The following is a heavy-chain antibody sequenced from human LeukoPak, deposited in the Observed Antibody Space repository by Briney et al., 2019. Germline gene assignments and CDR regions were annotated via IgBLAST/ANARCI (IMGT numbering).Heavy chain of an antibody. CDR2: MKQDGSEK. D-gene: IGHD3-10*01. Sequence: GGSLRLSCAASGFSLSRYWMSWVRQAPGKGLEWVANMKQDGSEKKYVDSVKGRFTISRDNTKNSLYLQMNSLRVEDTAVYYCARVALGSYNWFDPWGQGTLVTVSS. J-gene: IGHJ5*02. CDR1: GFSLSRYW. CDR3: ARVALGSYNWFDP. V-gene: IGHV3-7*01.